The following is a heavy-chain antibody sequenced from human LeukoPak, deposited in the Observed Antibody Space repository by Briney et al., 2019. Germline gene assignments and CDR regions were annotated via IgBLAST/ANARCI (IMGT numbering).Heavy chain of an antibody. D-gene: IGHD3-22*01. V-gene: IGHV3-23*01. CDR3: AKDVDSSGSSFDS. CDR1: GFTFSSYA. Sequence: GGSLRLSCAASGFTFSSYAMSWVRQAPGKGLEWVSAISGSGGSTYYADSVKGRFTISRDNSKNTLYLQMNSLRAEDTAVYYFAKDVDSSGSSFDSWGQEPLVTVSS. CDR2: ISGSGGST. J-gene: IGHJ4*02.